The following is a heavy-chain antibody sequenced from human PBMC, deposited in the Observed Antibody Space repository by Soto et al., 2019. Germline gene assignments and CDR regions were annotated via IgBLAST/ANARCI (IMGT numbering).Heavy chain of an antibody. CDR3: SRGSGLNDGSDL. V-gene: IGHV1-18*01. Sequence: QVHLVQSGAEVKSPGASVKISCKTSGYTFTNYGITWVRQAPGQGLEWVGWVNGDSGNTNYAPKMEGRVTMTTDASTSTADMELRRLRSDVTGVYYCSRGSGLNDGSDLWGQGTVVTV. CDR2: VNGDSGNT. CDR1: GYTFTNYG. J-gene: IGHJ3*01.